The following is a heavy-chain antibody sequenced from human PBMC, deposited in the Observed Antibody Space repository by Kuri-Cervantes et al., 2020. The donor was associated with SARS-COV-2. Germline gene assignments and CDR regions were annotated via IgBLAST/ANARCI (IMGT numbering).Heavy chain of an antibody. V-gene: IGHV3-30*02. D-gene: IGHD3-3*01. Sequence: GESLKISWGASGITFRSYGMHWGRQAPGKGLEWVAFIRYDGSNKYYAASGKGRFTNSSDNANNSLYLQMNSLRAEDMGVYYCARDKGFAYYDFWSGYSNDAFDIWGQGTMVTVSS. CDR3: ARDKGFAYYDFWSGYSNDAFDI. CDR1: GITFRSYG. J-gene: IGHJ3*02. CDR2: IRYDGSNK.